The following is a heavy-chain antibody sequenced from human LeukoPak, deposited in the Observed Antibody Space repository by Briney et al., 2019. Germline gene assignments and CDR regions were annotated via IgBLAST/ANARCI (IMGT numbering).Heavy chain of an antibody. CDR2: ISYDGSNK. CDR1: GFTFSSYA. J-gene: IGHJ4*02. V-gene: IGHV3-30-3*02. Sequence: GRSLRLSCAASGFTFSSYAMHWVRQAPGKGLEWVAVISYDGSNKYYADSVKGRFTISRDNSKNTLYPQINSLRADDTAVYYCAKRHDSSSSDTLDYWGQGTLVTVSS. CDR3: AKRHDSSSSDTLDY. D-gene: IGHD6-6*01.